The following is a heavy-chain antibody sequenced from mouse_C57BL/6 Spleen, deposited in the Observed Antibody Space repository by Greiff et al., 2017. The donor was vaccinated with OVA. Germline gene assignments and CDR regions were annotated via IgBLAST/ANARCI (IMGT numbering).Heavy chain of an antibody. V-gene: IGHV1-52*01. CDR3: ARLSGNSNFDV. CDR1: GYTFTSYW. CDR2: IDPSDSET. Sequence: QVQLKQPGAELVRPGSSVKLSCKASGYTFTSYWMHWVKQRPIQGLEWIGNIDPSDSETHYNQKFKDKATLTVDKSSSTAYMQLSSLTSEDSAVYYCARLSGNSNFDVWGTGTTVTVSS. D-gene: IGHD2-1*01. J-gene: IGHJ1*03.